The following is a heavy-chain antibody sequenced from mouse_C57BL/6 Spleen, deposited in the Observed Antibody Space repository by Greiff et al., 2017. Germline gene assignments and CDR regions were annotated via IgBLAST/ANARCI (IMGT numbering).Heavy chain of an antibody. Sequence: QVQLQQPGAELVMPGASVKLSCKASGYTFTSYWMHWVKQRPGQGLEWIGEIDPSDSYTNYNQKFKGKSTLTVDKSSITAYMQLSSLTSEDSAVYYCAGLHWYFDVWGTGTTVTVSS. CDR2: IDPSDSYT. CDR1: GYTFTSYW. V-gene: IGHV1-69*01. CDR3: AGLHWYFDV. D-gene: IGHD1-2*01. J-gene: IGHJ1*03.